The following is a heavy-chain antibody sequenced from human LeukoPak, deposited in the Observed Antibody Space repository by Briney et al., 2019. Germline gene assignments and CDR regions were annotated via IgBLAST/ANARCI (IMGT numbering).Heavy chain of an antibody. CDR1: GYTFTSYG. D-gene: IGHD3-22*01. CDR2: ISAYNGNT. Sequence: EASVKVSCKASGYTFTSYGISWVRQAPGQGLEWTGWISAYNGNTNYAQKLQGRVTMTTDTSTSTAYMELRSLRSDDTAVYYCARASYDSSGYYPHSDYWGQGTLVTVSS. V-gene: IGHV1-18*01. J-gene: IGHJ4*02. CDR3: ARASYDSSGYYPHSDY.